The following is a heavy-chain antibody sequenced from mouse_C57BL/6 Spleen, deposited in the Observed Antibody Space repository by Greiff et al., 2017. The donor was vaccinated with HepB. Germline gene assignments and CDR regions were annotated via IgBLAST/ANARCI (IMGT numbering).Heavy chain of an antibody. D-gene: IGHD1-1*01. J-gene: IGHJ4*01. CDR3: ARWDYGSSSEDYAMDY. CDR2: IDPSDSYT. CDR1: GYTFTSYW. V-gene: IGHV1-69*01. Sequence: VQLVESGAELVMPGASVKLSCKASGYTFTSYWMHGVKQRPGQGLEWIGEIDPSDSYTNYNQKFKGKSTLTVDKSSSTAYMQLSSLTSEDSAVYYCARWDYGSSSEDYAMDYWGQGTSATVSS.